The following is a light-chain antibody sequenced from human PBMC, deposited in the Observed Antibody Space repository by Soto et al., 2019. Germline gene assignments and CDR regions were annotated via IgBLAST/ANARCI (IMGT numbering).Light chain of an antibody. V-gene: IGKV3-20*01. CDR2: GAS. CDR1: QSVTSSY. CDR3: QQYGSSPYT. Sequence: ELVLTQSPGTLSLSPGERATLSCRASQSVTSSYLAWYQQKPGQAPGLLIYGASSRATGIPVRFSGSGSGTDFTLTISRLEPEDFAVYYCQQYGSSPYTFGQGTKLEIK. J-gene: IGKJ2*01.